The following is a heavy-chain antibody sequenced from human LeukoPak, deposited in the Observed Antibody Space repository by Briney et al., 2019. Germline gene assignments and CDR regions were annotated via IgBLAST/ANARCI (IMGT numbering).Heavy chain of an antibody. CDR2: IYTSGST. Sequence: PSETLSLTCAVSAYSISSSNWWAWIRQPPGKGLEWIGRIYTSGSTNYNPSLKSRVTMSVDTSKNQFSLKLSSVTAADTAVYYRARDDWSGSNFDYWGQGTLVTVSS. CDR1: AYSISSSNW. J-gene: IGHJ4*02. V-gene: IGHV4-28*03. CDR3: ARDDWSGSNFDY. D-gene: IGHD3-3*01.